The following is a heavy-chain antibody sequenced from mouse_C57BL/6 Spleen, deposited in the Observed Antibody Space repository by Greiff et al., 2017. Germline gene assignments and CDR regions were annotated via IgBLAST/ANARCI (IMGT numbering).Heavy chain of an antibody. V-gene: IGHV5-6*01. CDR1: GFTFSSYG. Sequence: EVHLVESGGDLVKPGGSLKLSCAASGFTFSSYGMSWVRQTPDKRLEWVATISSGGSYTYYPDSVKGRFTISRDNAKNTLYLQMSSLKSEDTAMYYCARQDTNYFDYWGQGTTLTVSS. D-gene: IGHD1-1*01. CDR2: ISSGGSYT. J-gene: IGHJ2*01. CDR3: ARQDTNYFDY.